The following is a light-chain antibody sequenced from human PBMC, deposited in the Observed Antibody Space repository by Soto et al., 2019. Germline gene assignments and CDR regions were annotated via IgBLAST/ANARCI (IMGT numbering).Light chain of an antibody. V-gene: IGLV4-69*01. J-gene: IGLJ1*01. CDR2: VNSDGSH. CDR1: SGHSSYA. CDR3: QTWGTGIRV. Sequence: QPVLTQSPSASASLGASVKLTCILSSGHSSYAIAWHQQRPEKGPRYLMKVNSDGSHSKGDGIPDRFSGSSSGAERYLTISSLQSEDEADYYCQTWGTGIRVFGTGTKLTVL.